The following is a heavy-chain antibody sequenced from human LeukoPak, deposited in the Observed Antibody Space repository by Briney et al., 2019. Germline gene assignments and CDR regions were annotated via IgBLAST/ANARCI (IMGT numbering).Heavy chain of an antibody. J-gene: IGHJ4*02. D-gene: IGHD3-22*01. V-gene: IGHV4-39*07. CDR3: ARTDSSGYYAFDY. CDR2: IYYSGST. CDR1: GGSISSSSYY. Sequence: SETLSLTCTVSGGSISSSSYYWGWIRQPPGKGLEWIGSIYYSGSTSYNPSLKSRVTISVDTSKNQFSLRLSSVTAADTAVYYCARTDSSGYYAFDYWGQGTLVTVSS.